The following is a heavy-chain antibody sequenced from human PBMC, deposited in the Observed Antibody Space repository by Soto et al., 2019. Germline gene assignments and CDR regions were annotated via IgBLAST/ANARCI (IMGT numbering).Heavy chain of an antibody. Sequence: QITLNESGPTVVRPTETLTLTCRFSGFSLTTSGVGVGWIRQSPGKAPEWLALIYWDDDKRYSASLKRRLTLTKDTTKNQVVLTVSDLDPTDTATYYCAHRVLRTVFGLVTTTAIYFYFWGQGTPVAVSS. CDR1: GFSLTTSGVG. CDR3: AHRVLRTVFGLVTTTAIYFYF. D-gene: IGHD3-3*01. CDR2: IYWDDDK. J-gene: IGHJ4*02. V-gene: IGHV2-5*02.